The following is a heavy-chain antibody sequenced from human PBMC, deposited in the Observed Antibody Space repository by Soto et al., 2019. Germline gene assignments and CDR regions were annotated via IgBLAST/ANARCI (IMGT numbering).Heavy chain of an antibody. CDR1: GFTFSNFG. CDR2: VSSDGSNE. V-gene: IGHV3-33*01. Sequence: QVQLVESGGGVVQPGRSLRLSCVASGFTFSNFGMHWVRQAPGKGLEWVAVVSSDGSNEYHADSVKGRITISRDNSQNSLDLQKNRLRAEDTALFFRARDPVVYHKGLLDYWGQGTLVTVSS. D-gene: IGHD2-2*01. CDR3: ARDPVVYHKGLLDY. J-gene: IGHJ4*02.